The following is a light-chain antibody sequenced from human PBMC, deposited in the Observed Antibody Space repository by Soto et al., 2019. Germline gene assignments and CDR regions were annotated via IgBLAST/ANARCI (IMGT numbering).Light chain of an antibody. CDR3: QQYGCSLTWT. Sequence: EIVMTQSPATLSVSPGERATLSCRASQSIRSDLAWYQQKPGQAPRLLIYGASTRATGIPARFSGSRSGTEFSLSISSLQSEDFAVYYCQQYGCSLTWTFGQGTKVEIQ. CDR2: GAS. CDR1: QSIRSD. J-gene: IGKJ1*01. V-gene: IGKV3D-15*01.